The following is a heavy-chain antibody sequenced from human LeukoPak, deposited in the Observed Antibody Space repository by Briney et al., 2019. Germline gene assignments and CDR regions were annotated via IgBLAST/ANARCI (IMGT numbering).Heavy chain of an antibody. J-gene: IGHJ4*02. CDR2: INWNGGNI. D-gene: IGHD3-22*01. V-gene: IGHV3-9*01. Sequence: AGGSLRLSCAASGVTFDDDAMHWGRHAPGRGLEWGSSINWNGGNIGLADSVKGRFTISRDNAKNSLYLQMSSLRAEDTALYYCAKASGYNYDSSGPDYWGQGTLVTVSS. CDR1: GVTFDDDA. CDR3: AKASGYNYDSSGPDY.